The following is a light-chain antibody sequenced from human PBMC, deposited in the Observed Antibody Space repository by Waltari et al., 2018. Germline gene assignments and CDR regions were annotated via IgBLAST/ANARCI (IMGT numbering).Light chain of an antibody. CDR1: QIVSS. Sequence: DVQMTQSPSSLSASVGDRVTITCRASQIVSSLNCYHQKPGTAPKLLIYAASTLQGGVPSRFSGSGSGTDFTLTISSLQPEDSATYFCQQSTHFPYTFGQGTKLEIK. CDR2: AAS. V-gene: IGKV1-39*01. CDR3: QQSTHFPYT. J-gene: IGKJ2*01.